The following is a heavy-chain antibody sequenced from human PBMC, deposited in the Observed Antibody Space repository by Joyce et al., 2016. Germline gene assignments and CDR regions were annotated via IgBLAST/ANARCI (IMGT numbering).Heavy chain of an antibody. CDR1: GYSFTSHW. J-gene: IGHJ5*02. V-gene: IGHV5-10-1*03. Sequence: EVQLVQSGAEVKKPGESLRISCKGSGYSFTSHWISWVRQMPGKGLEWMGRIDPRDSYTDYSPSFEGHVTIPVDKTISAAYLQWSSLRASDTAIYYCARHVTDWFDPWGQGTLVTVSS. CDR2: IDPRDSYT. D-gene: IGHD3-10*02. CDR3: ARHVTDWFDP.